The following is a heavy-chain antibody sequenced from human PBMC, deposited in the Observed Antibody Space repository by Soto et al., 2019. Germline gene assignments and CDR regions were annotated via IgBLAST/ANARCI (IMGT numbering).Heavy chain of an antibody. Sequence: SEPLSLTCSVSGASISNYHYSWIRQSPGKGLEWIGYVYHRGTTYYTPSLKSRVNMSLDTSTNEFYLNLKSVTAADTAVYYCALGGYNYGRPFDFWGQGTLVTVSS. D-gene: IGHD5-18*01. CDR2: VYHRGTT. CDR1: GASISNYH. V-gene: IGHV4-59*01. CDR3: ALGGYNYGRPFDF. J-gene: IGHJ4*02.